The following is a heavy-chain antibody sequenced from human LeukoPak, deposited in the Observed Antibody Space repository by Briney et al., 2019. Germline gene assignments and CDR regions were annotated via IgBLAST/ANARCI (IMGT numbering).Heavy chain of an antibody. CDR1: GGSFSGYY. CDR2: INHSGST. J-gene: IGHJ5*02. CDR3: ARGFRSSVS. V-gene: IGHV4-34*01. Sequence: SETLPLTCAVYGGSFSGYYWSWIRQPPGKGLEWIGEINHSGSTNYNPSLKSRVTISVDTSKNQFSLKLSSVTAADTAVYYCARGFRSSVSWGQGTLVTVSS. D-gene: IGHD6-25*01.